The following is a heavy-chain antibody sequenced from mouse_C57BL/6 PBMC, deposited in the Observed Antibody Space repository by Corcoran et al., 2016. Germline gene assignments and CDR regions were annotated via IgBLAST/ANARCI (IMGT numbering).Heavy chain of an antibody. J-gene: IGHJ4*01. V-gene: IGHV1-19*01. CDR1: GYTFTDYY. Sequence: EVQLQQSGPVLVKPGASVKMSCKASGYTFTDYYMNWVKQSHGKSLEWIGVINPYNGGTSYNQKFKGKATLTVDKSSSTAYMELNSLTSEDSAVYYCAQDDGRGDYAMDYWGQGTSVTVSS. D-gene: IGHD1-1*01. CDR3: AQDDGRGDYAMDY. CDR2: INPYNGGT.